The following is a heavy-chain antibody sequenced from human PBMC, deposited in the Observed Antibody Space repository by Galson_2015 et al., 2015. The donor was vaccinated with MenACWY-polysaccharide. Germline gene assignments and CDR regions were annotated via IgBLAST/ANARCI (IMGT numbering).Heavy chain of an antibody. CDR3: ARAIAVAGQRRDFDL. J-gene: IGHJ2*01. CDR1: GGSISSYY. CDR2: INYSGST. Sequence: LSLTCTVSGGSISSYYWNWIRQPPGKGLEWVGYINYSGSTNHNPSLKSRVTMSVDTSKNQFSLNLTSVTDANTAVYYCARAIAVAGQRRDFDLWGRGTLVTVPS. D-gene: IGHD6-19*01. V-gene: IGHV4-59*01.